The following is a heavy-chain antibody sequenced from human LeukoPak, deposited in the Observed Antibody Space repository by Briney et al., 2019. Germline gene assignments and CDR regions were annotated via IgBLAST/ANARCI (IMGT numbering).Heavy chain of an antibody. CDR1: GFTVSSNY. CDR3: ARADDFWSGADY. D-gene: IGHD3-3*01. Sequence: GGSLRLSCAASGFTVSSNYMSWVRQAPGKGLEWVSVIYSGGSTYYADSVKDRFTISRDNSKNTLYLQMNSLRAEETAVYYCARADDFWSGADYWGQGTLVTVSP. J-gene: IGHJ4*02. V-gene: IGHV3-53*01. CDR2: IYSGGST.